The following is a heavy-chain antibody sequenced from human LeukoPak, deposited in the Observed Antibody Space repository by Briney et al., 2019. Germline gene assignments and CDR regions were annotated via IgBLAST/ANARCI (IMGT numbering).Heavy chain of an antibody. CDR1: GFTFSSYA. J-gene: IGHJ6*02. CDR2: ISYDGSNK. V-gene: IGHV3-30-3*01. Sequence: GGSLRLSCAASGFTFSSYAMHWVRQAPGKGLEWVAVISYDGSNKYYADSVKGRFTISRDNSKNTLYLQMNSLRAEDTAVYYCARSTGIISAYYYYYGMDVWGQGTTVTVSS. CDR3: ARSTGIISAYYYYYGMDV. D-gene: IGHD6-25*01.